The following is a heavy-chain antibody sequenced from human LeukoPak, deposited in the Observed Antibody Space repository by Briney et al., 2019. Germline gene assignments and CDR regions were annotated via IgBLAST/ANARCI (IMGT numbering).Heavy chain of an antibody. CDR3: SRDLDCTVTTCYGGDDGFDL. D-gene: IGHD2-2*01. J-gene: IGHJ3*01. CDR2: VSSRSIYI. CDR1: GFNFNIYS. V-gene: IGHV3-21*01. Sequence: PGGSLRLSCAASGFNFNIYSMNWVRQAPGKGLESVSSVSSRSIYIYYADSVQGRFTISRDNAQNSLYLEMNSLRDEDTAVYYCSRDLDCTVTTCYGGDDGFDLWGQGTMVTVSS.